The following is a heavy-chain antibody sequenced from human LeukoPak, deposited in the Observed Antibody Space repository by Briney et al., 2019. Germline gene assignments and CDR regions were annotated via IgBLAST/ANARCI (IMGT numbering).Heavy chain of an antibody. CDR3: AREGIQLWLFFDY. J-gene: IGHJ4*02. CDR1: GFTFRSYS. V-gene: IGHV3-48*02. CDR2: ISKSGDTI. Sequence: GGSLRLSCAASGFTFRSYSMNWVRQAPGKGLEWVSYISKSGDTIKYADSVKGRFTISRDNAKNSLYLQMNSLRDEDTAVYYCAREGIQLWLFFDYWGQGTLVTVSS. D-gene: IGHD5-18*01.